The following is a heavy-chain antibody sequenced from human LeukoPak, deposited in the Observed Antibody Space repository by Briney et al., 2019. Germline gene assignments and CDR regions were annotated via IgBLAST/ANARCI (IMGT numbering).Heavy chain of an antibody. CDR3: ANTGDYDTSPPFDY. CDR1: GFTVSSNY. Sequence: GGSLRLSCAASGFTVSSNYMSWVRQAPGKGLEWVAVISYDGSNKYYADPVKGRFTISRDNSKNTLYLQMNSLRAEDTAVYYCANTGDYDTSPPFDYWGQGTLVTVSS. D-gene: IGHD4-17*01. J-gene: IGHJ4*02. V-gene: IGHV3-30*18. CDR2: ISYDGSNK.